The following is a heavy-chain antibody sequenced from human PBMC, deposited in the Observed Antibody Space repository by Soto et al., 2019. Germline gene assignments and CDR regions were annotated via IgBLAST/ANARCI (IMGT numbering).Heavy chain of an antibody. V-gene: IGHV3-21*06. D-gene: IGHD4-17*01. CDR2: ISTSSIEI. J-gene: IGHJ3*01. CDR1: GFTFIGYN. CDR3: ATIGDHDGFDV. Sequence: EVQLVESGGGLVMPEESLRLSCAASGFTFIGYNMKWVRQAPGKGLEWVASISTSSIEIFYSDLVRGRFTIFRDNARNSLYLQMNSLRAEDTAVYYCATIGDHDGFDVWGQGTTVTVYS.